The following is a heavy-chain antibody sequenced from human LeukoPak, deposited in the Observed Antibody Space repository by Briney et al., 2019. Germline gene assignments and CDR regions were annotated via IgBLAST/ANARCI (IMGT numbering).Heavy chain of an antibody. Sequence: GGSLRLSCAVSGFTFSSYTMNWVRQAQGTGLEWVSSMSSSGLYIYYADSVKGRFTISRDNANNTLYLQMNSLRAEDTAVYYCAKGSSWYWFDPWGQGTLVTVSS. V-gene: IGHV3-21*04. CDR3: AKGSSWYWFDP. J-gene: IGHJ5*02. D-gene: IGHD6-13*01. CDR1: GFTFSSYT. CDR2: MSSSGLYI.